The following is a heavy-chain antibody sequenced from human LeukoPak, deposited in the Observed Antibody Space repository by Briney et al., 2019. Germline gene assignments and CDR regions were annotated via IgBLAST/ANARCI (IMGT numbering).Heavy chain of an antibody. V-gene: IGHV5-51*01. Sequence: GESLKISCKGSGYSSTNYWIGWVRQMPGKGLEWIGIIYPGDSDTRYSPSFQGQVTISADKSISTAYLQWNSLKASDTAMYYCARQRYCSGGSCYPIYYFDYWGQGTLVTVSS. CDR1: GYSSTNYW. J-gene: IGHJ4*02. D-gene: IGHD2-15*01. CDR3: ARQRYCSGGSCYPIYYFDY. CDR2: IYPGDSDT.